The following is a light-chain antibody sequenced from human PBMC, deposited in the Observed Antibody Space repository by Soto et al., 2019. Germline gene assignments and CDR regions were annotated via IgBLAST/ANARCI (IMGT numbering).Light chain of an antibody. CDR2: GAS. V-gene: IGKV3-15*01. CDR3: QQYSQWPLYT. CDR1: QSVSSN. Sequence: EIVLTQSPGILSLSPGERATLSCRASQSVSSNLAWYQQKPGQAPRLLIYGASTRATGIPARFSGSGSGTEFTLTISSLQSEDFALYYCQQYSQWPLYTFGQGTKVDIK. J-gene: IGKJ2*01.